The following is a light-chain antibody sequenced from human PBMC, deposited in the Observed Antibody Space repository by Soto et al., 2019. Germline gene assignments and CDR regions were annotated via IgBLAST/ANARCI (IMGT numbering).Light chain of an antibody. CDR2: GAS. V-gene: IGKV3-11*01. CDR1: QSVRSNY. Sequence: EIVLTQSPGTLSLSPGERATLSCRASQSVRSNYVAWYQQKPGQAPRLLIYGASNRATGTPARFSGSGSGTDFTLTISSLEPEDFAVYYCHQRQYWPPITFGQGTRLEIK. J-gene: IGKJ5*01. CDR3: HQRQYWPPIT.